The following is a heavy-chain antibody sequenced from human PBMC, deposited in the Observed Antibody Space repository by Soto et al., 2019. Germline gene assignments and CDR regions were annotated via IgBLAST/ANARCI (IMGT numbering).Heavy chain of an antibody. CDR2: ISSSSSYI. V-gene: IGHV3-21*01. Sequence: EVQLVESGGGLVKPGGSLRLSCAASGFTFSSYSMNWVRQAPGKGLEWVSSISSSSSYIYYPDSVKGRFTISRDNAKNSLYLQMNSLRAEATAVYYCARDIAAAGDYWGQGTLVTVSS. CDR1: GFTFSSYS. D-gene: IGHD6-13*01. CDR3: ARDIAAAGDY. J-gene: IGHJ4*02.